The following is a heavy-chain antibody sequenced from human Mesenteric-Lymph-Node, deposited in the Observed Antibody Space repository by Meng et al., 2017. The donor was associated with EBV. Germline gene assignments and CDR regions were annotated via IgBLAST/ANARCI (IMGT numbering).Heavy chain of an antibody. CDR2: ISQSGDT. CDR3: ARGAIFGIVITYFDY. V-gene: IGHV4-34*01. D-gene: IGHD3-3*02. CDR1: GGSFSGYH. J-gene: IGHJ4*02. Sequence: QVQLQQWGAGLLEPSGTLSLTCEASGGSFSGYHWSWIRQPPGKGLEYIGEISQSGDTTYNPSLKSRVTISVDRSRNQFSLKMASVTAADTAVYYCARGAIFGIVITYFDYWSQGTLVTVSS.